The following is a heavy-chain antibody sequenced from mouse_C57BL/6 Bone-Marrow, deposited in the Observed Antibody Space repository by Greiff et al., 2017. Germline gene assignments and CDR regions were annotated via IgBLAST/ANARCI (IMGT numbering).Heavy chain of an antibody. V-gene: IGHV5-16*01. CDR2: INYDGSST. D-gene: IGHD3-3*01. J-gene: IGHJ2*01. CDR1: GFTFSDYY. CDR3: AREGRGTPYFDY. Sequence: EVKLVESEGGLVQPGSSMKLSCTASGFTFSDYYMAWVRQVPEKGLEWVANINYDGSSTYYLDSLKSRFIISRDNAKNILYLQMSSLKSEDTATYYCAREGRGTPYFDYWGQGTTLTVSS.